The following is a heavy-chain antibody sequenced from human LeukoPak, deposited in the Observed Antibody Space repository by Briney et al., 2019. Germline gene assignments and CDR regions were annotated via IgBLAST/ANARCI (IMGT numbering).Heavy chain of an antibody. J-gene: IGHJ4*02. CDR1: GYSISSGYY. V-gene: IGHV4-38-2*02. CDR3: ASLTAGYYFDY. D-gene: IGHD6-25*01. Sequence: SETLSLTCTVSGYSISSGYYWGWIRQPPGKGLEWIGSIYHSGSTYYNPSLKSRVTISVDTSKNQFSLKLSSVTAADTAVYYCASLTAGYYFDYWGQGTLVTVSS. CDR2: IYHSGST.